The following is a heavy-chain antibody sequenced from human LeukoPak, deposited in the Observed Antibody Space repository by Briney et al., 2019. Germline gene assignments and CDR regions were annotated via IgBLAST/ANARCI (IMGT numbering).Heavy chain of an antibody. J-gene: IGHJ4*02. Sequence: SETLSLTCTVSGASITSYYWSWIRQPAGKGLEWIGRIYTSRSTNYNPSLKSRVTMTVDTSKNQFSLKLSSVTAADTAVYYCAREGGSSGYYNVGYWGQGTLVTVSS. CDR2: IYTSRST. CDR1: GASITSYY. V-gene: IGHV4-4*07. D-gene: IGHD3-22*01. CDR3: AREGGSSGYYNVGY.